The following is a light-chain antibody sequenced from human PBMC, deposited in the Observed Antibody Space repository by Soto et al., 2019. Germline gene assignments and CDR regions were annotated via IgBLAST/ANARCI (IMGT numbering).Light chain of an antibody. Sequence: QSVLTQPASVSGSLGQSITISCTGTSSDVGGYNFVSWYQQYPGKVPKLMIYEVVNRPSGISNRFSGSKSGNTASLTISGLLVEDEADYFCSSYSSSNPLVFGGGTQLTVL. CDR2: EVV. CDR1: SSDVGGYNF. CDR3: SSYSSSNPLV. V-gene: IGLV2-14*01. J-gene: IGLJ2*01.